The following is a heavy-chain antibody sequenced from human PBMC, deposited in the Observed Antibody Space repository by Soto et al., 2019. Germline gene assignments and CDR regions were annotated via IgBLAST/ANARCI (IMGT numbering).Heavy chain of an antibody. V-gene: IGHV4-34*01. D-gene: IGHD5-12*01. CDR2: INHSGST. J-gene: IGHJ5*02. CDR1: GGSFSGYY. CDR3: ARRRGDGYNLVWFDP. Sequence: SETLSLTCAVYGGSFSGYYWSWIRQPPGKGLEWIGEINHSGSTNYNPSLKSRVTISVDTSKNQFSLKLSSVTAADTAVYYCARRRGDGYNLVWFDPWGQGTLVTVSS.